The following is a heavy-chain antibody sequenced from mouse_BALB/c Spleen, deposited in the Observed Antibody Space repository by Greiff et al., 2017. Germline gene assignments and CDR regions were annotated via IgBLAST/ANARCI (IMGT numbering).Heavy chain of an antibody. CDR2: IYPGNSDT. CDR1: GYTFTSYW. D-gene: IGHD1-1*02. CDR3: TRGAGTWKLQAWFAY. V-gene: IGHV1-5*01. J-gene: IGHJ3*01. Sequence: VQLQQSGTVLARPGASVKMSCKASGYTFTSYWMHWVKQRPGQGLEWIGAIYPGNSDTSYNQKFKGKAKLTAVTSTSTAYMELSSLTNEDSAVYYCTRGAGTWKLQAWFAYWGQGTLVTVSA.